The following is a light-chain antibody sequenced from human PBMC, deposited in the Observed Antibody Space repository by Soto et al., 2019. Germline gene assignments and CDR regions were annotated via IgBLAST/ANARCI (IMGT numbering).Light chain of an antibody. CDR3: QQYGSSGT. J-gene: IGKJ1*01. V-gene: IGKV3-15*01. CDR2: GAS. CDR1: QSISDT. Sequence: EIVMTQSPATLSVSPGGRATLSCRASQSISDTLAWHQKKPGQAPRLLIHGASTRATGFPARFSGSGSGTDFTLTISRLEPEDFAVYYCQQYGSSGTFGQGTKVDIK.